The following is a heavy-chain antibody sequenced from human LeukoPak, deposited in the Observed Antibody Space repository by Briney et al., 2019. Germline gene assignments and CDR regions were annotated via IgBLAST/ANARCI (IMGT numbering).Heavy chain of an antibody. J-gene: IGHJ4*02. CDR3: ATSTATTYY. Sequence: GGSLRLSCVASGITFHNYAMNWVRQAPGKGLEWVSVIGGSGGSTYYADSVKGRFTFSRDNSKNILYLQLNSLRAEDTAIYYCATSTATTYYWGQGTLVTVSS. D-gene: IGHD4-11*01. CDR2: IGGSGGST. V-gene: IGHV3-23*01. CDR1: GITFHNYA.